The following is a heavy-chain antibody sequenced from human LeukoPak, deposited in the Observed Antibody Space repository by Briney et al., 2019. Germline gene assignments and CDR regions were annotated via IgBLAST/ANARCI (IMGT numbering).Heavy chain of an antibody. D-gene: IGHD6-13*01. J-gene: IGHJ4*02. CDR1: GFTFSSHA. CDR3: ARHGSWSFDY. V-gene: IGHV3-23*01. Sequence: LPGGSLRLSCAATGFTFSSHAMSWVRQAPGKGLEWVSAITSGSGSNVYYTDSLKGRFTISRDNSKNTLYLHMNSLRAEDTAVYYCARHGSWSFDYWGQGTLLTVSA. CDR2: ITSGSGSNV.